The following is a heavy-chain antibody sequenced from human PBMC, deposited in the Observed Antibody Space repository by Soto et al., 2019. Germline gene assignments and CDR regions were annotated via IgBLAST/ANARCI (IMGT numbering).Heavy chain of an antibody. D-gene: IGHD5-18*01. CDR2: IKGDASST. Sequence: EVQLVESGGGLVQPGGSLRISCAASGFTFSSYWMHWVRQAPGKGLVWVSRIKGDASSTNYADLVKGRFIISRDSAENTLYLQMNSLRAEDTAVYYCARGLPGYYGADVGGQGTTVTVSS. V-gene: IGHV3-74*01. CDR1: GFTFSSYW. CDR3: ARGLPGYYGADV. J-gene: IGHJ6*02.